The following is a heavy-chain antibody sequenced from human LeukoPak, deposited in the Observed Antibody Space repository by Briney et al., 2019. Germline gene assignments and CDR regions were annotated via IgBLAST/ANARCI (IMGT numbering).Heavy chain of an antibody. V-gene: IGHV5-51*01. D-gene: IGHD3-22*01. Sequence: GESLKISCKGSGYSFTNYWIGWVRQMPGKGLEWMGIIYPGDSDTRYSPSFQGQVTISADKSISTAYLQWSGLKASDTAMYYCARPSYYYDSSGYHYDVYYFDYWGQGTLVTVSS. CDR1: GYSFTNYW. J-gene: IGHJ4*02. CDR2: IYPGDSDT. CDR3: ARPSYYYDSSGYHYDVYYFDY.